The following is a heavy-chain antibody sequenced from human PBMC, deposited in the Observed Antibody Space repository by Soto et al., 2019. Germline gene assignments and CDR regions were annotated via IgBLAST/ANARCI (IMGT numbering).Heavy chain of an antibody. V-gene: IGHV4-4*02. CDR2: IYHSGST. CDR3: GGGFCGSTSCLMEMTYSYYGMEA. CDR1: GGSISSSNW. Sequence: QVQLQESGPGLVKPSGTLSLTCAVSGGSISSSNWWSWVRQPPGKGLEWIGEIYHSGSTNYNPSLRGRVTLPLESSRTRFSLKRGLVTARDRAVYYWGGGFCGSTSCLMEMTYSYYGMEAWAKGPRSPSP. D-gene: IGHD2-2*01. J-gene: IGHJ6*02.